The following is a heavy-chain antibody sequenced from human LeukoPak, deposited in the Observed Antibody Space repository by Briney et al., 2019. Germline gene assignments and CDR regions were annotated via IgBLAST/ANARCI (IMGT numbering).Heavy chain of an antibody. CDR1: GYTFTSYG. CDR3: ARDPGERPADNYYYYGMDV. J-gene: IGHJ6*04. V-gene: IGHV1-18*04. CDR2: ISAYNGNT. Sequence: ASVKVSCTASGYTFTSYGISWVRQAPGQGLEWMGWISAYNGNTNYAQKLQGRVTMTTDTSTSTAYMELRSLRSDDTAVYYCARDPGERPADNYYYYGMDVWGKGNTVTVSS. D-gene: IGHD2-2*01.